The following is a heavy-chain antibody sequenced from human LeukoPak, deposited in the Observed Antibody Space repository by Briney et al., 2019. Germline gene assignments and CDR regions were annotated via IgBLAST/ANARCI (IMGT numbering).Heavy chain of an antibody. D-gene: IGHD4-17*01. Sequence: PGGSLRPSCAASGFTFSTYAMSWVRQAPGKGLEWVSGISGSGGSTYYADSVKGRFTISRDKSKNTLYVQMNSLRAEDTAVYYCASSFTVTTKKNNFDYWGQGTLVTVSS. CDR2: ISGSGGST. CDR3: ASSFTVTTKKNNFDY. CDR1: GFTFSTYA. J-gene: IGHJ4*02. V-gene: IGHV3-23*01.